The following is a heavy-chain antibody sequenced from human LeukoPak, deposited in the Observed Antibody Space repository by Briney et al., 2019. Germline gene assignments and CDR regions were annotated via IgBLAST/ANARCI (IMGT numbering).Heavy chain of an antibody. J-gene: IGHJ4*02. CDR3: ARLSGGGFGKYYFDY. D-gene: IGHD2-15*01. CDR2: VSTTSSNI. CDR1: GFTFSDHA. V-gene: IGHV3-21*01. Sequence: GGSLRLSCAASGFTFSDHAMEWVRQAPGKGLEWVSSVSTTSSNIYYADSVRGRFTISRDNAKNSLYLQMNSLRAEDTAVYSCARLSGGGFGKYYFDYSGQGILVTVSS.